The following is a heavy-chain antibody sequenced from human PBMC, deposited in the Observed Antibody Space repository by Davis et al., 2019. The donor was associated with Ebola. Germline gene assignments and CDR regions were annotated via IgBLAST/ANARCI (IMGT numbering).Heavy chain of an antibody. CDR3: AREGCSSTSCLDY. D-gene: IGHD2-2*01. J-gene: IGHJ4*02. Sequence: GESLKISCAASGFTFSDYYMSWIRQAPGKGLEWVSYISSSGSTIYYADSVKGRFTISRDNAKNSLYLQMNSLRAEDTAVYYCAREGCSSTSCLDYWGQGTLVTVSS. V-gene: IGHV3-11*04. CDR2: ISSSGSTI. CDR1: GFTFSDYY.